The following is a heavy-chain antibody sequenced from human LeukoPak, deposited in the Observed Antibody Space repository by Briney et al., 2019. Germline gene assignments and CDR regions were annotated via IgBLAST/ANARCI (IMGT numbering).Heavy chain of an antibody. CDR2: ISSSGSTI. J-gene: IGHJ4*02. V-gene: IGHV3-48*03. Sequence: GGSLRLSCAASGFTFSSYEMNWVRQAPGKGLEWVSYISSSGSTICYADSVKGRFTISRDNAKNSLYLQMNSLRAEDTAVYYCARGPYGDYGQGFDYWGQGTLVTVSS. CDR3: ARGPYGDYGQGFDY. CDR1: GFTFSSYE. D-gene: IGHD4-17*01.